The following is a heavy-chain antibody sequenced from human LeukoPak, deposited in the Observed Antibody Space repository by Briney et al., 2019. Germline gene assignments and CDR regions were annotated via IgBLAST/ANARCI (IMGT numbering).Heavy chain of an antibody. J-gene: IGHJ1*01. CDR2: MNPDSGNT. D-gene: IGHD1-26*01. V-gene: IGHV1-8*02. CDR3: ARGQVLGSYYEN. CDR1: GYTFSSHD. Sequence: ASVKVSCKASGYTFSSHDINWIRQASGQGLEWMGWMNPDSGNTGYAQKFQGRVTMTRDTSINTAYMELSSLTTADTAVYYRARGQVLGSYYENWGQGTPVTVSS.